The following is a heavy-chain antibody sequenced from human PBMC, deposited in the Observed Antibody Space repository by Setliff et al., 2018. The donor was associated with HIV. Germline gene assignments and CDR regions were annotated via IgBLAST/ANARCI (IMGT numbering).Heavy chain of an antibody. CDR2: IRNGSINK. CDR3: AKDRGGGSYFDY. V-gene: IGHV3-30*02. D-gene: IGHD1-26*01. CDR1: GSTFSNYG. J-gene: IGHJ4*02. Sequence: GGSLRLSCAASGSTFSNYGINWVRQAPGKGLEWVAFIRNGSINKYYADSVKGRFTISRDNSKSTLYLQMNSLRAEDTAVYYCAKDRGGGSYFDYWGQGTLVTVSS.